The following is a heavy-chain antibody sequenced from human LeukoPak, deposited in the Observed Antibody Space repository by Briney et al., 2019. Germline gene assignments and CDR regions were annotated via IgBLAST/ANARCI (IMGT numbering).Heavy chain of an antibody. CDR3: AASSQLGSYNWFDP. V-gene: IGHV4-34*01. Sequence: SETLSLTCAVYCASFSDRYWTWIRQPPGKGLEWIGEIDQSRSPKCNPSLKGRVTISLDTSKNQFSLDLTSVTAADTAIYYCAASSQLGSYNWFDPWGQGNPVSVSS. D-gene: IGHD1-1*01. J-gene: IGHJ5*02. CDR2: IDQSRSP. CDR1: CASFSDRY.